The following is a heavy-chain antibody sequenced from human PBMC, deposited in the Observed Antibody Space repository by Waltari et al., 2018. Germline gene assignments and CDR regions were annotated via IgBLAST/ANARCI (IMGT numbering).Heavy chain of an antibody. CDR3: ARGDTAMVYFDY. D-gene: IGHD5-18*01. Sequence: QVQLQESGPGLVKPSATLSLTCTVPGGSISSYYWSWIRQPPGKGLEWIGYIYYSGSTNYNPSLKSRVTISVDTSKNQYSLKLSSVTAADTAVYYCARGDTAMVYFDYWGQGTLVTVSS. J-gene: IGHJ4*02. CDR1: GGSISSYY. V-gene: IGHV4-59*01. CDR2: IYYSGST.